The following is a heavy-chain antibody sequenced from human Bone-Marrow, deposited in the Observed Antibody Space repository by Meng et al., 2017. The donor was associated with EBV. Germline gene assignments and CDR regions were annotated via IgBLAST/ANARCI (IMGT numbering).Heavy chain of an antibody. CDR1: GYTFTSYA. CDR3: ARDILYDYVWGSYRLDP. Sequence: QVVQSWSGLKKPGASVKVSFKASGYTFTSYAMNWMRQPPGKGLEWMGWINTNTGNPTYAQGFTGRFVFSLDTSVSTAYLQISSLKAEDTAVYYCARDILYDYVWGSYRLDPWGQGTLVTVSS. J-gene: IGHJ5*02. CDR2: INTNTGNP. V-gene: IGHV7-4-1*02. D-gene: IGHD3-16*02.